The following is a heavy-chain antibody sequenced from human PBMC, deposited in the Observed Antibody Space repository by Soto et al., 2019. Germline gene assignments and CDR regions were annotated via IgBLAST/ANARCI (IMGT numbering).Heavy chain of an antibody. Sequence: QVQLQESGPGLVKPSGTLSLTCAVSGGSISSSNWWSWVRQSPEKGLEWIGESYHTGSTNYNPSLKSRVTISVDKSKNQFSLKLSSVTAADPAVYYCACYYDSSGYRFDYWGQGTLVTVSS. D-gene: IGHD3-22*01. J-gene: IGHJ4*02. CDR2: SYHTGST. V-gene: IGHV4-4*02. CDR1: GGSISSSNW. CDR3: ACYYDSSGYRFDY.